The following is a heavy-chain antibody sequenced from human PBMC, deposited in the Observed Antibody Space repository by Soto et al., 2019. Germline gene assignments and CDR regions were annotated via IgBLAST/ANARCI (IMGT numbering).Heavy chain of an antibody. V-gene: IGHV6-1*01. J-gene: IGHJ5*02. CDR2: TYYRSKWYS. D-gene: IGHD1-1*01. CDR3: ARGPGSLRP. CDR1: GDSVSSNSAA. Sequence: LSQTLSLTCAISGDSVSSNSAAWNWIRLSPSRGLEWLGRTYYRSKWYSAYAVSVKSRISINADTSKNQFSLQLNSVTPDDTAIYYCARGPGSLRPWGQGTLVTVSS.